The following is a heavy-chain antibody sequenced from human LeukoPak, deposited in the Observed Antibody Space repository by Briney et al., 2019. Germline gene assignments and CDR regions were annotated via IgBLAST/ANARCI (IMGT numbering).Heavy chain of an antibody. J-gene: IGHJ3*02. CDR3: ATGPYAAFEM. Sequence: GGSLRLSCVASGFTFSSHWMHWVRQAPGKGLVWVSRLNDDGTYIDYADSVKGRFTISRDNAKNTLYLQMNSLRADDTALYYCATGPYAAFEMWGQGTMVTVSS. D-gene: IGHD2-2*01. V-gene: IGHV3-74*01. CDR1: GFTFSSHW. CDR2: LNDDGTYI.